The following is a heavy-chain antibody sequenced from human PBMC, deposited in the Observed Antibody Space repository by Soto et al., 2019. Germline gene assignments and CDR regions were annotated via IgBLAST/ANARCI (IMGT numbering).Heavy chain of an antibody. V-gene: IGHV3-30*18. CDR3: AKFWSPVTVAVADY. J-gene: IGHJ4*02. CDR2: ISYDGNIK. Sequence: QVQLVESGGGVVQPGRSLRLSCAASGFTFSNFGMHWVRQAPGKGLEWVASISYDGNIKYSADSVKGRITISRDNSKNSLYLQMNSLRTEDTAVYYCAKFWSPVTVAVADYWGQGPLVTVSS. D-gene: IGHD3-3*01. CDR1: GFTFSNFG.